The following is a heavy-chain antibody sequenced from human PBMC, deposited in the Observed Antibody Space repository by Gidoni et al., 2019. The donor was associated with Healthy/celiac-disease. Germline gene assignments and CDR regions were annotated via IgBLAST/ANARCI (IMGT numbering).Heavy chain of an antibody. V-gene: IGHV4-39*01. J-gene: IGHJ4*02. D-gene: IGHD6-13*01. CDR2: IYYSGST. CDR1: GGSISSSSYY. CDR3: ARGSSSWYQNDY. Sequence: QLQLQESGPGLVKPSETLSLTCTVSGGSISSSSYYWGWIRQPPGKGLEWIGSIYYSGSTYYNPSLKSRVTISVDTSKNQFSLKLSSVTAADTAVHYCARGSSSWYQNDYWGQGTLVTVSS.